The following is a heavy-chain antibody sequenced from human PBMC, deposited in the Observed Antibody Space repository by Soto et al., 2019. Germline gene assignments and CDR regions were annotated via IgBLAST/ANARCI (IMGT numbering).Heavy chain of an antibody. Sequence: QVQLVQSGAEVKKPGSSVKVSCKPSGGTLSTYAISWVRQAPGQGLEWMGGIIPILHTTSKAQSFQDRVTITADESTGTVYMELSSLTSADTAVYYCARNQLLQGDYYYGMDVWGQGTTVTVSS. V-gene: IGHV1-69*01. J-gene: IGHJ6*02. D-gene: IGHD2-2*01. CDR1: GGTLSTYA. CDR3: ARNQLLQGDYYYGMDV. CDR2: IIPILHTT.